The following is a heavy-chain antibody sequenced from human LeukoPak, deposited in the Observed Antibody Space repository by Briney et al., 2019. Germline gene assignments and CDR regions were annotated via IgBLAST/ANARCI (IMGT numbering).Heavy chain of an antibody. D-gene: IGHD3-10*01. J-gene: IGHJ3*02. V-gene: IGHV3-15*01. CDR1: GFTFSSYS. Sequence: PGGSLRLSCAASGFTFSSYSMNWVRQAPGKGLEWVGRVKSKADDGTTDYAAPVQGRFTISRDDSKNTLSVQMNSLKTEDTAVYYCATEGGSGSYYGDDAFDMWGQGTMVTVSS. CDR2: VKSKADDGTT. CDR3: ATEGGSGSYYGDDAFDM.